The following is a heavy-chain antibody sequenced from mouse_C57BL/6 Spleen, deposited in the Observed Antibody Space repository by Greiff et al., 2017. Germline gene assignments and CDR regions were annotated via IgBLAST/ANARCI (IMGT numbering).Heavy chain of an antibody. CDR2: INPSNGGT. Sequence: QVQLQQPGTELVKPGASVKLSCKASGYTFTSYWMHWVKQRPGQGLEWIGNINPSNGGTNYNEKFKSKATLTVDKSSSTAYMQLSSLTSEDAAVYYCASGGLRRGPYFDYWGQGTTLTVSS. V-gene: IGHV1-53*01. D-gene: IGHD2-4*01. CDR1: GYTFTSYW. CDR3: ASGGLRRGPYFDY. J-gene: IGHJ2*01.